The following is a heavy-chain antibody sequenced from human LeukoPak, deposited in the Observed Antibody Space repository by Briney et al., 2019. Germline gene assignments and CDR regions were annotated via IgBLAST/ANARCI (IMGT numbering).Heavy chain of an antibody. J-gene: IGHJ6*03. CDR3: ARVETFGGVVTAHYYYYYMDV. D-gene: IGHD3-3*01. CDR1: GYTFTSYG. V-gene: IGHV1-18*01. CDR2: ISAYNGNT. Sequence: ASVKVSCKASGYTFTSYGISWVRQAPGQGLEWMGWISAYNGNTNYAQKLQGRVTMTTDTSTSTAYMELRSLRSDDTAVYYCARVETFGGVVTAHYYYYYMDVWGKGTTVTVSS.